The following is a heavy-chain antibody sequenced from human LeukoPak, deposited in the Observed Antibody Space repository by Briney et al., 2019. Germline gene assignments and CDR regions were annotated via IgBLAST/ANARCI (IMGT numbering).Heavy chain of an antibody. CDR1: GYSFTGYY. V-gene: IGHV1-2*02. CDR2: INPKSGGT. Sequence: GASVKVSCKTSGYSFTGYYIHWVRQAPGQGLEWMGWINPKSGGTYYVQKFQGRVTVTTDTSINTAYMELSSLTSDDTAVYYCAREFVTPTTNWGQGTLVTVS. D-gene: IGHD4-23*01. CDR3: AREFVTPTTN. J-gene: IGHJ4*02.